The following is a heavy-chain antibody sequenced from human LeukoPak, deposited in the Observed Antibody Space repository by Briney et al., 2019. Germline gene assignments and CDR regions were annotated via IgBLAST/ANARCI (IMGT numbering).Heavy chain of an antibody. V-gene: IGHV4-59*01. Sequence: SETLSLTCTVSGASINTYYWSCVRQPPGKGLEWIGYIYYSGTTSYNPSLKTRVTISIDTSKNQFSLKLSSVTAADTAEYYCAIVLMPMAPQYYFDYWGQGTLVTVSS. CDR3: AIVLMPMAPQYYFDY. CDR2: IYYSGTT. J-gene: IGHJ4*02. D-gene: IGHD3-16*01. CDR1: GASINTYY.